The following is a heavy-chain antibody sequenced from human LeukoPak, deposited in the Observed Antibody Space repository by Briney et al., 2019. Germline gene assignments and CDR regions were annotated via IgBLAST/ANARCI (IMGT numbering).Heavy chain of an antibody. CDR1: GFTFSSYW. D-gene: IGHD5-12*01. CDR3: AKEFEDSGYGTGFDP. CDR2: ITSDGSDI. J-gene: IGHJ5*02. Sequence: PGGSLRLSCAGSGFTFSSYWMHWVRQAPGKGLVWVSRITSDGSDIVYADSVKGRFTISRDNSKNTLYLQMNSLRAEDTAVYYCAKEFEDSGYGTGFDPWGQGTLVTVSS. V-gene: IGHV3-74*01.